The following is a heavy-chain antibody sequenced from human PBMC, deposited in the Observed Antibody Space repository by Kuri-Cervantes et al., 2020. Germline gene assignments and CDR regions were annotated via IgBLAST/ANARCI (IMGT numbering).Heavy chain of an antibody. J-gene: IGHJ4*02. Sequence: SETLSLTCTVSGGSISSYSWSWIRQPPGKGLEWIGNFYNNGDTNYNPSLKSRVIISVDTSKNQFSLRLTSVTAADTAVYYCVVYHVGGGGRGFWGQGSLVTVSS. D-gene: IGHD3-22*01. CDR1: GGSISSYS. V-gene: IGHV4-59*03. CDR2: FYNNGDT. CDR3: VVYHVGGGGRGF.